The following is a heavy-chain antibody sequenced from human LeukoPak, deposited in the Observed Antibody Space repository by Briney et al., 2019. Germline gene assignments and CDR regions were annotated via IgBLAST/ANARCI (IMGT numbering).Heavy chain of an antibody. V-gene: IGHV5-51*01. J-gene: IGHJ3*02. CDR1: GYSFTTYW. CDR3: TRSPRDGYNDAFDI. Sequence: GESLKISCKGSGYSFTTYWIAWVRQMPGEGLEWMVIIYPGDSETRYSPSFQGQVSISADKSITTAYLQWGSLKASDTAMYYCTRSPRDGYNDAFDIWGQGTMVTVFS. CDR2: IYPGDSET. D-gene: IGHD5-24*01.